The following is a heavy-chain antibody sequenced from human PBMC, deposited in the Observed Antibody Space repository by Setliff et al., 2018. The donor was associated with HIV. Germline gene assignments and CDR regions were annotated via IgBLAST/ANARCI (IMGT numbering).Heavy chain of an antibody. D-gene: IGHD6-6*01. CDR1: GFTFSSYT. CDR3: AKDNSSSSIYHYYGMDV. CDR2: ISSSSSYI. J-gene: IGHJ6*02. V-gene: IGHV3-21*01. Sequence: SLRLSCAASGFTFSSYTMSWVRQAPGKGLECVSSISSSSSYIYYADSLKGRFTISRDNAKNSLYLQMNSLRAEDTAVYYCAKDNSSSSIYHYYGMDVWGQGTTVTVSS.